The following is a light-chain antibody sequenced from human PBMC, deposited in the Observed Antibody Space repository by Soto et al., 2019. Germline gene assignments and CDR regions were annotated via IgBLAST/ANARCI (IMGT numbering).Light chain of an antibody. V-gene: IGLV2-8*01. Sequence: QSALTQPPSASGSPGQSVTISCTGTSTDVGGYDYVSWYQQHPGKVPKLMIYEVNKRPSGVPDRFSGSKSGNTASLTVSGLQPEDEADYYCTSYAGGNNVFGTATKFTVL. CDR3: TSYAGGNNV. CDR1: STDVGGYDY. CDR2: EVN. J-gene: IGLJ1*01.